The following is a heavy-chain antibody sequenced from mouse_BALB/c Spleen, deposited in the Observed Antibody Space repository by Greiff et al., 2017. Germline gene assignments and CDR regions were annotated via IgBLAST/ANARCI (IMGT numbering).Heavy chain of an antibody. J-gene: IGHJ3*01. V-gene: IGHV3-2*02. CDR3: AREVLRPAWFAY. CDR1: GYSITSDYV. Sequence: DVQLQESGPGLVKPSQSLSLTCTVTGYSITSDYVWYGSRQFPGNKLGWRSYISDSGSTSYNPSLKSRISITRDTSKNQFFLQLNSVTTEDTATYYCAREVLRPAWFAYWGQGTLVTVSA. CDR2: ISDSGST. D-gene: IGHD1-1*01.